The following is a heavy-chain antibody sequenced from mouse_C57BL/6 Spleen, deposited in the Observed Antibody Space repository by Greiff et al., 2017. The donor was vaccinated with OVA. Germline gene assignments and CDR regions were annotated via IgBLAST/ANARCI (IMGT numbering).Heavy chain of an antibody. J-gene: IGHJ4*01. V-gene: IGHV1-82*01. CDR3: ARRGTVVATNYAMDH. D-gene: IGHD1-1*01. CDR1: GYAFSSSW. CDR2: IYPGDGDT. Sequence: QVQLQQSGPELVKPGASVKISCKASGYAFSSSWMNWVKQRPGKGLEWIGRIYPGDGDTNYNGKFKGKATLTADKSSSTAYMQLSSLTSEDSAVYFCARRGTVVATNYAMDHWGQGTSVTVSS.